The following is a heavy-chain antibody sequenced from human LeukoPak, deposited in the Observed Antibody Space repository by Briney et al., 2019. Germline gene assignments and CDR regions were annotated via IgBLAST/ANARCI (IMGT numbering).Heavy chain of an antibody. J-gene: IGHJ4*02. Sequence: GSSVTVSCKASGGTFSSYAISWVRQAPGQGLEWMGRIIPILGIANYAQKFQGRVTITADKSTSTAYMELSSLRSEDTAVYYCARDTSADVDAGLGYWGQGTLVTVSS. D-gene: IGHD2-2*01. CDR3: ARDTSADVDAGLGY. CDR1: GGTFSSYA. V-gene: IGHV1-69*04. CDR2: IIPILGIA.